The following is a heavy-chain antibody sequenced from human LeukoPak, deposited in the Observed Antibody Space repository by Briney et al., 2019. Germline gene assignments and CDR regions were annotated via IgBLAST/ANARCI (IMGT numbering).Heavy chain of an antibody. CDR3: AREQAAAPDAFDI. Sequence: GSSVKVSCKASGGTFSSYAISWVRQAPGQGLEWMGGIIPIFGTANYAQKFQGRVTITTDESTSTAYMELSSLRSEDTAVYYCAREQAAAPDAFDIWGQGTMVTVSS. CDR1: GGTFSSYA. V-gene: IGHV1-69*05. D-gene: IGHD6-13*01. CDR2: IIPIFGTA. J-gene: IGHJ3*02.